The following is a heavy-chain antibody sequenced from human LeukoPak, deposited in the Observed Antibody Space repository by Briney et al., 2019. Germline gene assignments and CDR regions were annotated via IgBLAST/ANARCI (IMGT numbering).Heavy chain of an antibody. Sequence: PGGSLRLSCAASGFTFSSYGMHWVRQAPGKGLEWVAFIRYDGSNKYYADSVKGRFTISRDNSKNTLYLQMNSLRAEDTAVYYCAREEGGYSYGFLGHYYMDVWGKGTTVTVSS. CDR3: AREEGGYSYGFLGHYYMDV. CDR1: GFTFSSYG. CDR2: IRYDGSNK. D-gene: IGHD5-18*01. J-gene: IGHJ6*03. V-gene: IGHV3-30*02.